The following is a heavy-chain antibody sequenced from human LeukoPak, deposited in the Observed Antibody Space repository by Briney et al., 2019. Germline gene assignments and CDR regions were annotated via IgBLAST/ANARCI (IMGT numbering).Heavy chain of an antibody. CDR1: GGTLSSYA. CDR2: IIPIFGTA. Sequence: GASVKVSCKASGGTLSSYAISWVRQAPRQGLEWMGGIIPIFGTANYAQKFQGRVTITADESTSTAYMELSSPRSEDTAVYYCASESLVPAGAYFDYWGQGPLVTVSS. CDR3: ASESLVPAGAYFDY. J-gene: IGHJ4*02. V-gene: IGHV1-69*13. D-gene: IGHD2-2*01.